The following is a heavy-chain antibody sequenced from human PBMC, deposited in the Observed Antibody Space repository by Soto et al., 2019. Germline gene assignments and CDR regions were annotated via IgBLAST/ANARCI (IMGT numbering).Heavy chain of an antibody. CDR1: GGTFSSYA. D-gene: IGHD1-7*01. CDR3: ASHGITGTWVYYYGMDV. V-gene: IGHV1-69*12. Sequence: QVQLVQSGAEVKKPGSSVKVSCKASGGTFSSYAISWVRQAPGQGLEWMGGIIPIFGTANYAQKLQGRVSITGDEPTSTAYMELSSLRSEDTAVYYCASHGITGTWVYYYGMDVWGQGTTATVSS. CDR2: IIPIFGTA. J-gene: IGHJ6*02.